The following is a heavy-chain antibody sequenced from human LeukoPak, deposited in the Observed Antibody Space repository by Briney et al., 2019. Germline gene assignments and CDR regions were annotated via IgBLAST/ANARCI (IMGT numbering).Heavy chain of an antibody. Sequence: SETLSLTCTVSGGSISSYYRSWIRQPPGKGLEWIGYIYYSGSTNYNPSLKSRVTISVDTSKNQFSLKLSSVTAADTAVYYCARDRKYYYHMDVWGKGTTVTVSS. D-gene: IGHD1-14*01. CDR3: ARDRKYYYHMDV. V-gene: IGHV4-59*12. J-gene: IGHJ6*03. CDR2: IYYSGST. CDR1: GGSISSYY.